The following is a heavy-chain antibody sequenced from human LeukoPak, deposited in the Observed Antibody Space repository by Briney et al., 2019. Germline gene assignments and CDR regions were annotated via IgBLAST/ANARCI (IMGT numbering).Heavy chain of an antibody. CDR1: GYTFTSYD. CDR3: ARSARAYVVVPGEYYYYYYYMDV. Sequence: ASVKVSCKASGYTFTSYDINWVRQATGQGLEWMGWMNPNSGNTGYAQKFQGRVTMTRNTSISTAYMELSSLRSEDTAVYYCARSARAYVVVPGEYYYYYYYMDVWGKGTTVTISS. V-gene: IGHV1-8*01. J-gene: IGHJ6*03. D-gene: IGHD2-2*01. CDR2: MNPNSGNT.